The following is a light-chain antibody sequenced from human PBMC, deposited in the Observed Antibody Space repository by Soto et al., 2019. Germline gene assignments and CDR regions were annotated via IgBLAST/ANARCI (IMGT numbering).Light chain of an antibody. V-gene: IGKV1-33*01. Sequence: DIQMTQSPSSLSASVGDRVTITCQASRDISNSLNWYQQKPGKAPKLLIYDASYLEAGVPSRFSGSGSGTHFTFTITSLQPGDFATYYCQHYDNSPPLFTFGPGTKVDFK. J-gene: IGKJ3*01. CDR2: DAS. CDR1: RDISNS. CDR3: QHYDNSPPLFT.